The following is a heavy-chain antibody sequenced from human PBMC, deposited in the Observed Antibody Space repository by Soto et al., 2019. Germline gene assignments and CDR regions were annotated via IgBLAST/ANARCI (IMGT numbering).Heavy chain of an antibody. CDR2: ISSSSSDI. Sequence: EVQLAASGGGLVRPGGTLRRSCAASGVTFSRYSMNWVRQAPGKGLEWVSSISSSSSDIYYAASVKVRFTLSRDNAKNSLYLPMNSLRAEDPAVYYCAKAFVDPANGMDVWGQGTTVTVSS. J-gene: IGHJ6*02. D-gene: IGHD2-21*01. CDR3: AKAFVDPANGMDV. V-gene: IGHV3-21*01. CDR1: GVTFSRYS.